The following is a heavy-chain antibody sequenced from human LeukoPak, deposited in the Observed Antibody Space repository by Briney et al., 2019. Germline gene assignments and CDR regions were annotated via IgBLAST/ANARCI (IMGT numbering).Heavy chain of an antibody. J-gene: IGHJ4*02. Sequence: GGSLRLSCAASGFTFSSYTMNWVRQAPGKGLEWVSSISSSSTYIYYADSVKGRFTISRDNAKNSLYLQVNSLRAEDTAVYYCAREMATITEGYFDYWGQGTLVTVSS. CDR1: GFTFSSYT. CDR2: ISSSSTYI. D-gene: IGHD5-24*01. V-gene: IGHV3-21*01. CDR3: AREMATITEGYFDY.